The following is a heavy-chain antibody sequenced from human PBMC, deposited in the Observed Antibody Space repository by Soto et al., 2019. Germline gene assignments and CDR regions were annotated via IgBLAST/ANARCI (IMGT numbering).Heavy chain of an antibody. CDR1: GGSISSGGYY. J-gene: IGHJ6*02. Sequence: NPSETLSLTCTVSGGSISSGGYYWSWIRQHPGKGLEWIGYIYYSGSTYYNPSLKSRVTISVDTSKNQFSLKLSSVTAADTAVYYCARDRGYCSSTSCYRYYGMDVWGQGTTVTVSS. V-gene: IGHV4-31*03. CDR3: ARDRGYCSSTSCYRYYGMDV. D-gene: IGHD2-2*01. CDR2: IYYSGST.